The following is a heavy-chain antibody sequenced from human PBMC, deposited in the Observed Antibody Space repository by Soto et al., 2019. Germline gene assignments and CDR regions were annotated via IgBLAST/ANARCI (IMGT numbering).Heavy chain of an antibody. CDR3: ARRGPWTTFDY. Sequence: SETLSLTCAVYGGSFSGYYWSWIRQPPGKGLEWIGEINHSGSTNYNPSLKSRVTISVDTSKNQFSLKLSSVTAADTAVYYCARRGPWTTFDYWGQGTLVTVSS. CDR2: INHSGST. J-gene: IGHJ4*02. V-gene: IGHV4-34*01. D-gene: IGHD3-10*01. CDR1: GGSFSGYY.